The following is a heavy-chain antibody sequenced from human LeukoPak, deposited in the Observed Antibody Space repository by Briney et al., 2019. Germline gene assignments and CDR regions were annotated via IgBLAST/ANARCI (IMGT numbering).Heavy chain of an antibody. Sequence: SETLSLTCTVSGGSISSYYWSWIRQPPGKGLEWIGYIYYSGSTNYNPSLKSRVTISVDTSKNQFSLKLSSVTAADTAVYYCARVTNFWSGYPRPGYFHDWGQGSLVTVSS. D-gene: IGHD3-3*01. CDR2: IYYSGST. V-gene: IGHV4-59*01. CDR3: ARVTNFWSGYPRPGYFHD. J-gene: IGHJ4*02. CDR1: GGSISSYY.